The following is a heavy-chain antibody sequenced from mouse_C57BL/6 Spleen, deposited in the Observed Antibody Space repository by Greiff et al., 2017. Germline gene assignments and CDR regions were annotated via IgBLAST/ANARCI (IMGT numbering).Heavy chain of an antibody. CDR2: INHDGSST. J-gene: IGHJ4*01. CDR1: GFTFSDYY. D-gene: IGHD2-3*01. CDR3: ARERWLLHAMDY. Sequence: EVQLVESEGGLVQPGRSMKLSCTASGFTFSDYYMAWVRQVPEKGLEWVANINHDGSSTYYLDSLKSRFIISRDNAKNILYLQMSSLKSEDTATYYCARERWLLHAMDYWGQGTSVTVSS. V-gene: IGHV5-16*01.